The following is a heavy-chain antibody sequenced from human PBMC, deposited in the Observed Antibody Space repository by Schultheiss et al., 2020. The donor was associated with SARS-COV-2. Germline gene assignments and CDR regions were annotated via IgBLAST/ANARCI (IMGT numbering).Heavy chain of an antibody. Sequence: GGSLRLSCAASGFTFSRYWMHWVRQAPGKGLVWVSYISSSSSYTNYADSVKGRFTISRDNAKNSLYLQMNSLRAEDTAVYYCARRRGYGSGSFDYWGQGTLVTVSS. CDR2: ISSSSSYT. CDR3: ARRRGYGSGSFDY. V-gene: IGHV3-11*03. J-gene: IGHJ4*02. CDR1: GFTFSRYW. D-gene: IGHD3-10*01.